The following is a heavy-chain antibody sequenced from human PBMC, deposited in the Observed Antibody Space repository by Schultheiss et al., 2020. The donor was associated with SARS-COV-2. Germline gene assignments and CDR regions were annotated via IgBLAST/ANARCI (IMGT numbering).Heavy chain of an antibody. V-gene: IGHV3-23*01. D-gene: IGHD6-6*01. Sequence: GGSLRLSCAASGFTFGDYAMSWVRQAPGKGLEWVSCVSGSGGSTYYADSVKGRFTISRDNSKNTLYLQMNSLRAEDTAVYYCARNDASSSSAFDIWGQGTMVTVSS. CDR2: VSGSGGST. CDR3: ARNDASSSSAFDI. CDR1: GFTFGDYA. J-gene: IGHJ3*02.